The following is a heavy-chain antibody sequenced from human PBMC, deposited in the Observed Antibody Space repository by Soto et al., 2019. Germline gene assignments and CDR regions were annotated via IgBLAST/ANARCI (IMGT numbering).Heavy chain of an antibody. V-gene: IGHV2-5*02. CDR3: AHKGDDYNFDY. D-gene: IGHD4-4*01. CDR2: IYWDDDK. Sequence: QITLKESGPTVVKPTQTLTLTCTFSGFSLSTSGVGVGWIRQPPGKALEWLALIYWDDDKRYSPSLRSGLTITKDTSKNQVVLTMTNMDPVDTATYYCAHKGDDYNFDYWGQGTLVTVSS. J-gene: IGHJ4*02. CDR1: GFSLSTSGVG.